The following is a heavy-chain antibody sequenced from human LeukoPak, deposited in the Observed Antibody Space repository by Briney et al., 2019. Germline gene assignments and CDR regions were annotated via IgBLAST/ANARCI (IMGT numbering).Heavy chain of an antibody. J-gene: IGHJ3*02. D-gene: IGHD6-13*01. V-gene: IGHV1-69*05. CDR3: ARDPIDSSSWYDRVGAFDI. Sequence: GASVKVSCKASGGTFSSYAISWVRQAPGQGLEWMGGIIPIFGTANYAQKFQGRVTITTDESMGTAYMELSSLRSEDTAVYYCARDPIDSSSWYDRVGAFDIWGQGTMVTVSS. CDR2: IIPIFGTA. CDR1: GGTFSSYA.